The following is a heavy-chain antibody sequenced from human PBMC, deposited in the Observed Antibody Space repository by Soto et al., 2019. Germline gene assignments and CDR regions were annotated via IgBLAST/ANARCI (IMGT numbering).Heavy chain of an antibody. D-gene: IGHD6-19*01. V-gene: IGHV3-23*01. J-gene: IGHJ6*02. CDR3: AKKGYGSRWDNYFYYAMDV. Sequence: PGGSLRLSCAASGFSLRRYAMSWVRQAPGQGLEWVSAITGSGDGSNYADSVKGQFTISRDNSNNTLFLQMNSLRVEDTAIYYCAKKGYGSRWDNYFYYAMDVWGQGTTVTVSS. CDR2: ITGSGDGS. CDR1: GFSLRRYA.